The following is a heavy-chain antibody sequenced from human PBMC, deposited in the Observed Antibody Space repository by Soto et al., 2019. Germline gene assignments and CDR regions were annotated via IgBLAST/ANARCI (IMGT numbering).Heavy chain of an antibody. Sequence: QVRLVESGGGVVQPGRSLRLSCAASGFIFSSYAMNWVRQVPGKGLEWVAVISYDGSDKSYADSVKGRFSISRDNSKNTLYLEMNSLRPEDTAVYYCAKDQGAWPPWLFDYWGQGTLVTVPS. V-gene: IGHV3-30*18. CDR3: AKDQGAWPPWLFDY. CDR2: ISYDGSDK. CDR1: GFIFSSYA. D-gene: IGHD5-12*01. J-gene: IGHJ4*02.